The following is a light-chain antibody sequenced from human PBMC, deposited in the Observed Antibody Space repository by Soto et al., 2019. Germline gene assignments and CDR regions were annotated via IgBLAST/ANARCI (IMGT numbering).Light chain of an antibody. J-gene: IGKJ3*01. CDR3: QQYDSIPFT. Sequence: DIQMTQSPSSLSASVGDRVTITCQASQDISKYLNWYQQKPGKAPNLLIYYASNLEAGVPSRFSGTGSGTFYTFTISSLHPEDFATYHCQQYDSIPFTFGPGTKVEIK. CDR2: YAS. CDR1: QDISKY. V-gene: IGKV1-33*01.